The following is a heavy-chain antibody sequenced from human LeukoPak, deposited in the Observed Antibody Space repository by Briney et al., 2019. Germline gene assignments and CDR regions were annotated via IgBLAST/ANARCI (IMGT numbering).Heavy chain of an antibody. CDR2: FIPIFGTA. D-gene: IGHD6-13*01. CDR3: ASGGQQLATYYYYYYMDV. V-gene: IGHV1-69*05. J-gene: IGHJ6*03. Sequence: AASVKVSCKASGGTFSSYAISWVRQAPGQGLEWMGGFIPIFGTANYAQKFQGRVTITTDESTSTAYMELSSLRSEDTAVYYCASGGQQLATYYYYYYMDVWGKGTTVTVSS. CDR1: GGTFSSYA.